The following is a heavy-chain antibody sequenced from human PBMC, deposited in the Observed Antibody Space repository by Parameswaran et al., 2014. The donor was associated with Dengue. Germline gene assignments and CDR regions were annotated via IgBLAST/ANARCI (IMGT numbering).Heavy chain of an antibody. D-gene: IGHD6-13*01. CDR3: ARDVAAAGFDY. CDR2: IYYSGST. J-gene: IGHJ4*02. Sequence: VRQMPGKGLEWIGYIYYSGSTNYNPSLKSRVTISVDTSKNQFSLKLSSVTAADTAVYYCARDVAAAGFDYWGQGTLVTVSS. V-gene: IGHV4-59*01.